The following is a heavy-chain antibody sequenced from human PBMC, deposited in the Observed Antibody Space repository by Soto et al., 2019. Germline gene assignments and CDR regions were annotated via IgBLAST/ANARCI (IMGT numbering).Heavy chain of an antibody. CDR3: ASDRSRLGWFDP. V-gene: IGHV4-59*01. CDR1: GGSISSYY. D-gene: IGHD7-27*01. CDR2: IYYSGST. J-gene: IGHJ5*02. Sequence: QVQLQESGPGLVKPSETLSLTCTVSGGSISSYYWSWIRQPPGKGLEWIGYIYYSGSTNYNPSLKRRXXIXVXXSKNQFSLKLSSVTAADTAVYYCASDRSRLGWFDPWGQGTLVTVSS.